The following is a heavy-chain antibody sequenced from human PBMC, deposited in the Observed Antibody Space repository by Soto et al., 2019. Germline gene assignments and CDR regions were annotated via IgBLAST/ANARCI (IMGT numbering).Heavy chain of an antibody. Sequence: SETLSLTCAVYGGSFSGYYWSWIRQPPGKGLEWIGEINHSGSTNYNPSLKSRVTISVDTSKNQFSLKLSSVTAADTAVYYCARGCGGDCLVPNYYYYYMVVWCKGTTVTVSS. D-gene: IGHD2-21*01. CDR1: GGSFSGYY. CDR3: ARGCGGDCLVPNYYYYYMVV. V-gene: IGHV4-34*01. J-gene: IGHJ6*03. CDR2: INHSGST.